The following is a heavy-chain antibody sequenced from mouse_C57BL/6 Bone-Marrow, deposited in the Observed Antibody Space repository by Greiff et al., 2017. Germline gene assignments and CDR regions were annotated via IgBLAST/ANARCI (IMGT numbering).Heavy chain of an antibody. CDR2: ISSGSSTL. J-gene: IGHJ2*01. CDR3: ANDADY. D-gene: IGHD2-3*01. V-gene: IGHV5-17*01. CDR1: GFTFSDYG. Sequence: EVKLMESGGGLVKPGGSLKLSCAASGFTFSDYGMHWVRQAPEKGLEWVAYISSGSSTLYYADTVKGRFTISRDNAKNTLFLQMTSLRSEDTAMYYCANDADYWGQGTTLTVSS.